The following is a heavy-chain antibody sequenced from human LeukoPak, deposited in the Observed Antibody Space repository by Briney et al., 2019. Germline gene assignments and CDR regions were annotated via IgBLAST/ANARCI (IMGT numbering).Heavy chain of an antibody. Sequence: SETLSLTCAVSGGSISSGGYSWSWIRQPPGKGLEWIGYIYYSGSTYYNPSLKSRVTISVDTSKNQFSLKLSSVTAADTAVYYCAREYSYGHIDYWGQGTLVTVSS. CDR3: AREYSYGHIDY. V-gene: IGHV4-30-4*07. D-gene: IGHD5-18*01. J-gene: IGHJ4*02. CDR1: GGSISSGGYS. CDR2: IYYSGST.